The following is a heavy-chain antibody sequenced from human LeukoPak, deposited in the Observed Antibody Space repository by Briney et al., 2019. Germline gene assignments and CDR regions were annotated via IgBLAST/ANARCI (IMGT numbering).Heavy chain of an antibody. CDR1: RFTFSSYA. CDR3: AKMGPRDIMVRGVDSAFDI. CDR2: ISGSGGST. V-gene: IGHV3-23*01. J-gene: IGHJ3*02. D-gene: IGHD3-10*01. Sequence: GRALRLSCAACRFTFSSYAMSWVRQAPGKGLEWVSAISGSGGSTYYADSVKGRFTISRDNSKNTLYLQMNSLRAEDTAVYYCAKMGPRDIMVRGVDSAFDIWGQGTMVTVSS.